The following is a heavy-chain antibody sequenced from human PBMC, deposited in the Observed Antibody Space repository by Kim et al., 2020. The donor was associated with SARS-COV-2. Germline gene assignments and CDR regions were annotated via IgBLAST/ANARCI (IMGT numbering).Heavy chain of an antibody. V-gene: IGHV3-7*01. J-gene: IGHJ4*02. Sequence: SGKYYVDSVKGRFTISRDNAKNSLFLQMDSLRAEDTAVYYCARGSQQGAYWGQGTLVTVSS. CDR2: SGK. D-gene: IGHD6-13*01. CDR3: ARGSQQGAY.